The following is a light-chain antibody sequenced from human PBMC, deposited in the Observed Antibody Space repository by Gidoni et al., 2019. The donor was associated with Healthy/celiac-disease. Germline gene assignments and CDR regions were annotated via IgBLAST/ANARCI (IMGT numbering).Light chain of an antibody. CDR3: QQSYNTLFT. CDR1: QSISSY. J-gene: IGKJ3*01. CDR2: AAS. V-gene: IGKV1-39*01. Sequence: DIQMTQSPSSLSASVGDRVTITCRASQSISSYLNWYQQKPGKAPKLLIYAASSLQSGVPSRFSGSGSGTDFTLTISSLQPEDFATYYCQQSYNTLFTFGRGTKVDIK.